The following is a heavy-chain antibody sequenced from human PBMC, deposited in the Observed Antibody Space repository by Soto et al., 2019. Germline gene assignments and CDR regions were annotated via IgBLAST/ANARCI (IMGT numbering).Heavy chain of an antibody. V-gene: IGHV3-23*01. Sequence: EVQLLESGGGLVQPGGSLRLSCAASGFTFSSYAMSWVRQAPGKGLEWVSVVSGSAGSTYYADSVKGRFTISSDNSKNTLYLQMNSLRAEHTAVYYWAKHASSGITSFDYWGRGTVVTVSS. CDR1: GFTFSSYA. J-gene: IGHJ2*01. CDR3: AKHASSGITSFDY. CDR2: VSGSAGST. D-gene: IGHD3-3*01.